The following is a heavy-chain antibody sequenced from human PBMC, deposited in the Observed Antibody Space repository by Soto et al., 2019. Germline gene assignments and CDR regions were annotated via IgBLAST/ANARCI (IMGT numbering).Heavy chain of an antibody. CDR1: GFTFSSYG. CDR2: IWYDGSNK. V-gene: IGHV3-33*01. D-gene: IGHD3-3*01. Sequence: GGSLRLSCAASGFTFSSYGMHWVRQAPGKGLEWVAVIWYDGSNKYYADSVKGRFIISRDNSKNTLYLQVNSLRAEDTAVYYCARDPDKHDFWSGYIGNYYYGMDVWGQGTTVTVSS. J-gene: IGHJ6*02. CDR3: ARDPDKHDFWSGYIGNYYYGMDV.